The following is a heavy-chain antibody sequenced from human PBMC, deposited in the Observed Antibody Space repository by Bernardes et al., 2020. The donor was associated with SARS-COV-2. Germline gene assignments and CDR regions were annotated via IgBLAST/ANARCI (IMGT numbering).Heavy chain of an antibody. Sequence: GGSLRLSCAASGFTFSDYYMSWIRQAPGKGLEWVSYISSSGSTIYYADSVKGRFTISRDNAKNSLYLQMNSLRAEDTAVYYCARETYCSSTSCHYYYGMDVWGQGTTVTVSS. V-gene: IGHV3-11*01. J-gene: IGHJ6*02. CDR2: ISSSGSTI. CDR3: ARETYCSSTSCHYYYGMDV. CDR1: GFTFSDYY. D-gene: IGHD2-2*01.